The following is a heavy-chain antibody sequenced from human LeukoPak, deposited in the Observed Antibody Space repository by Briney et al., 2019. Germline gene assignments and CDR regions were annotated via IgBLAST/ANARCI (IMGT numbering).Heavy chain of an antibody. J-gene: IGHJ4*02. Sequence: GGSLRLSCAASGFTFSSYGMHWVRQAPGKGLEWVAVISYDGSNKYYADSVKGRFTISRDNSKNTLYLQMNSLRAEDTAVYYCAKDRLRYSSGWPYYFDYWGQETLVTVSS. CDR2: ISYDGSNK. CDR3: AKDRLRYSSGWPYYFDY. V-gene: IGHV3-30*18. CDR1: GFTFSSYG. D-gene: IGHD6-19*01.